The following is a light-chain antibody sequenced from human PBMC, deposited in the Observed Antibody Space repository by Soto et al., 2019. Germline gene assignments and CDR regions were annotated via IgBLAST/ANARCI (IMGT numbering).Light chain of an antibody. CDR2: DVS. CDR1: SSDVGHYNY. J-gene: IGLJ2*01. Sequence: QSALTQPASVSGSPGQSITISCTGTSSDVGHYNYVSWYQQHPGKAPKLMIYDVSNRPSGVSNRFSGSKSGNTASLTISGLQAEDEADYYCSSYTSSSNRVFGGGTKLTVL. CDR3: SSYTSSSNRV. V-gene: IGLV2-14*01.